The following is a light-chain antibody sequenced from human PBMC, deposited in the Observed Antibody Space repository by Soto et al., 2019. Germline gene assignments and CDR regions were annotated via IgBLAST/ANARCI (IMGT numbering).Light chain of an antibody. CDR1: QSVRSN. CDR2: GAS. J-gene: IGKJ1*01. V-gene: IGKV3-15*01. Sequence: ETVMTQSPATLSVSPGERATLSCRASQSVRSNLAWYQQKPGQAPRLLIYGASTRATGIPARFSGSGSGTEFTLTISSLQSEDFAVYYCHQYHNWPPWTFGQGTKVEIK. CDR3: HQYHNWPPWT.